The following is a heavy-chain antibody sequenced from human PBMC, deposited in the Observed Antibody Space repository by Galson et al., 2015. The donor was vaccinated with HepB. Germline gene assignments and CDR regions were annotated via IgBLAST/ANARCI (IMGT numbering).Heavy chain of an antibody. CDR2: ISSSSSYT. Sequence: SLRLSCAASGFTFSDYYMSWIRQAPGEGLEWIPYISSSSSYTNYADSVKGRFTISRDNAKKSFYLQMNSLRSEDTAVYYCARVLRIAAVAADYFDYWGQGTQVTVSS. CDR1: GFTFSDYY. V-gene: IGHV3-11*05. J-gene: IGHJ4*02. D-gene: IGHD6-25*01. CDR3: ARVLRIAAVAADYFDY.